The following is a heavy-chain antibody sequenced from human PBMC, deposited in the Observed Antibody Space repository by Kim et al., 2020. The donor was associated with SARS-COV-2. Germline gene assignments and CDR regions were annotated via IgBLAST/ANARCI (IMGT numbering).Heavy chain of an antibody. Sequence: GSLRLSCAASGFTFSSHDMHWVRQATGKGLEWVSAIGTGGDTYYPASVKGRFSISRENAKNSLYLQMNSLRAGDTAVYYCARGSDGSSSGMDVWGQGTT. V-gene: IGHV3-13*04. D-gene: IGHD6-6*01. CDR3: ARGSDGSSSGMDV. CDR1: GFTFSSHD. CDR2: IGTGGDT. J-gene: IGHJ6*02.